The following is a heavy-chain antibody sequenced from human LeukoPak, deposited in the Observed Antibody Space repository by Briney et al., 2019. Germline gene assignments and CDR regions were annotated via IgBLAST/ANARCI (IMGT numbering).Heavy chain of an antibody. CDR3: ARDWDIVVVPSFAFDY. V-gene: IGHV3-48*03. D-gene: IGHD2-2*01. CDR1: GFTFSSYE. J-gene: IGHJ4*02. Sequence: GGSLRLSCAASGFTFSSYEMNWVRQAPGKGLEWVSYISSSGSTIYYADSVKGRFTISRDNAKNSLYLQMNSLRAEDTAVYYCARDWDIVVVPSFAFDYWGQGTLVTVSS. CDR2: ISSSGSTI.